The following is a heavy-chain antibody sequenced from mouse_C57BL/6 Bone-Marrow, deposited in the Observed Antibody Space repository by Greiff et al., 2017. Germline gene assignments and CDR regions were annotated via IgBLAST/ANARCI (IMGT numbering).Heavy chain of an antibody. CDR2: INPNNGGT. D-gene: IGHD2-2*01. J-gene: IGHJ2*01. Sequence: VQLKESGPELVKPGASVRIPCKASGYTFTDYNMDWVKQSPGKSLERIGDINPNNGGTIYNQKYTGKATLTVDKSSSTAYMELRSLTSEDTAVYYCARYGYDAFDYWGQGTTLTVSS. CDR1: GYTFTDYN. CDR3: ARYGYDAFDY. V-gene: IGHV1-18*01.